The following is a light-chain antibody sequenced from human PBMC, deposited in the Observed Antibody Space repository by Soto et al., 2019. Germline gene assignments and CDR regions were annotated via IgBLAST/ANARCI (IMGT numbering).Light chain of an antibody. CDR2: DGF. CDR1: QDIRNR. CDR3: QQYAHLPLT. Sequence: DIQMTQSPSSLSASVGDRVTITCQASQDIRNRLNWYQQKPGKAPKLLIYDGFNLHSGVPSRFSGAGYGTDFAFTIDSLQPEEVATYFCQQYAHLPLTFGGGSRVEMK. V-gene: IGKV1-33*01. J-gene: IGKJ4*01.